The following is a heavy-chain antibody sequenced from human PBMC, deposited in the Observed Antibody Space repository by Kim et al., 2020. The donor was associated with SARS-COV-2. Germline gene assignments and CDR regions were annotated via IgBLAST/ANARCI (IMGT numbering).Heavy chain of an antibody. Sequence: KGRFTISRDNAKNSLYLQMNSLRAEDTAVYYCARDRGAYTLIGYYYGMDVWGQGTTVTVSS. J-gene: IGHJ6*02. CDR3: ARDRGAYTLIGYYYGMDV. D-gene: IGHD3-10*01. V-gene: IGHV3-11*06.